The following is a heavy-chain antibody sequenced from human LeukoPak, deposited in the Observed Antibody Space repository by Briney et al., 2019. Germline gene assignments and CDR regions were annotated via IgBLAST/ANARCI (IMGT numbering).Heavy chain of an antibody. J-gene: IGHJ4*02. CDR3: AKDGFVDTPMVSTFLDC. CDR1: GFTFSSYG. Sequence: PGRSLRLSCAASGFTFSSYGMHWVRQAPGKGLEWVAVIWYDGSNKYYADSVKGRFTISRGSSKNTLYLQMNSLRPEDTAVYYCAKDGFVDTPMVSTFLDCWGQGTLVTVSS. D-gene: IGHD5-18*01. CDR2: IWYDGSNK. V-gene: IGHV3-33*06.